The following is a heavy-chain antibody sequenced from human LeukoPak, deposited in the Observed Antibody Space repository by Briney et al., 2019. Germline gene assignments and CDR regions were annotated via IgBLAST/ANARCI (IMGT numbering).Heavy chain of an antibody. CDR3: PRGSIAARSQPVDY. CDR2: ISAYNGNT. Sequence: ASVKVSRKASVYTFTRYGISWVRQAPGQGLEWMGWISAYNGNTNYAQKLQGRVTVTTDTSTSTAYMELRSLRSDDTAVYYRPRGSIAARSQPVDYWGQGTLVTVSS. CDR1: VYTFTRYG. V-gene: IGHV1-18*01. J-gene: IGHJ4*02. D-gene: IGHD6-6*01.